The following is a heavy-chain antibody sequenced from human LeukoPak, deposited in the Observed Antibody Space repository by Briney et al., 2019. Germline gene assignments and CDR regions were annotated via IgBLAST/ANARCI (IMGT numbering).Heavy chain of an antibody. D-gene: IGHD1-26*01. Sequence: ASVKVSCKASGYTFTGYYIHWVRQAPGQGLQWMGWISAYNGNTNYAQKLQGRVTMTTDTSTSTAYMELRSLRSDDTAVYYCARDLPLGSYSDYWGQGTLVTVSS. V-gene: IGHV1-18*04. CDR2: ISAYNGNT. CDR3: ARDLPLGSYSDY. CDR1: GYTFTGYY. J-gene: IGHJ4*02.